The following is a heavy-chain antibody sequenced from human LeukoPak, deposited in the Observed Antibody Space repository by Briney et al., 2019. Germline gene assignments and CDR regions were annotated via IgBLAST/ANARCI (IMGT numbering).Heavy chain of an antibody. D-gene: IGHD2-2*01. CDR1: GGSISSGGYS. CDR3: ARGKAAIGSRYYYYGMDV. Sequence: SETLSLTCIVSGGSISSGGYSWSWIRQPPGKGLEWIGYIYHSGSTYYNPSLKSRVTISVDRSKNQFSLKLSSVTAADTAVYYCARGKAAIGSRYYYYGMDVWGQGTTVTVSS. V-gene: IGHV4-30-2*01. CDR2: IYHSGST. J-gene: IGHJ6*02.